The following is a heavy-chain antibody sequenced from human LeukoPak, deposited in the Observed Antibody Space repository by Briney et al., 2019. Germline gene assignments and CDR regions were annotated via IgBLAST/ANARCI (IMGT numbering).Heavy chain of an antibody. CDR2: ISSSSSTI. D-gene: IGHD4-17*01. CDR3: AREMTTLDY. Sequence: GGSLRLPCAASGFTFSSYSMNWVRQAPGKGLEWVSYISSSSSTIYYADSVKGRFTISRDNAKNSLYLQMNSLRAEDTAVYYCAREMTTLDYWGQGTLVTVSS. J-gene: IGHJ4*02. CDR1: GFTFSSYS. V-gene: IGHV3-48*01.